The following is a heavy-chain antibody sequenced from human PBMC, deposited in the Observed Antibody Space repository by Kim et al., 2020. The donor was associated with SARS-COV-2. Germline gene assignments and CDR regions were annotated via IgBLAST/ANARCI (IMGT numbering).Heavy chain of an antibody. V-gene: IGHV3-23*01. D-gene: IGHD1-26*01. J-gene: IGHJ6*02. Sequence: GGSLRLSCAASGFTFSNYAMSWVRQAPGEGLEWVSTIVYNGGSTFYADSVKGRFTISRDNSQNTLNLQMNSLRVDDTAMYYCAKGATTSEWASGMDVRGQGTTVTVSS. CDR3: AKGATTSEWASGMDV. CDR2: IVYNGGST. CDR1: GFTFSNYA.